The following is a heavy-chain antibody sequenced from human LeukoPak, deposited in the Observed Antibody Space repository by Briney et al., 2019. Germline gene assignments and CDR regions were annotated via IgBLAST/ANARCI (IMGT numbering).Heavy chain of an antibody. CDR2: INPNSGGT. CDR1: GYTFTGYY. J-gene: IGHJ6*03. CDR3: ASLSIAARPTGHYYYYYYMDV. V-gene: IGHV1-2*02. D-gene: IGHD6-6*01. Sequence: ASVKVSCKASGYTFTGYYMHWVRQAPGQGLEWMGWINPNSGGTNYAQKFQDRVTMTRDTSISTAYMELSRLRSDDTAVYYCASLSIAARPTGHYYYYYYMDVWGKGTTVTVSS.